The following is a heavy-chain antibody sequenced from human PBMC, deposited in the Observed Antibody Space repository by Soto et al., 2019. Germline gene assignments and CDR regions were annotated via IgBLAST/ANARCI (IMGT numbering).Heavy chain of an antibody. CDR2: INHSGST. V-gene: IGHV4-34*01. J-gene: IGHJ6*03. D-gene: IGHD3-10*01. CDR1: GGSFSGYY. Sequence: SETLSLTCAVYGGSFSGYYWSWIRQPPGKGLEWIGEINHSGSTNYNPSLKSRVTISVDTSKNQFSLKLSSVTAADTAVYYCARCPLSALTRDYYMDVWGKGTTVTVSS. CDR3: ARCPLSALTRDYYMDV.